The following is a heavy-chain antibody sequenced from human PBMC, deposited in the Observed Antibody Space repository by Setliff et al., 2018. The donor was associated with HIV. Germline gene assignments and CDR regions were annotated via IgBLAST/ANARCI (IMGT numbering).Heavy chain of an antibody. CDR1: GFTFDDYA. J-gene: IGHJ4*02. Sequence: GGSLRLSCAASGFTFDDYAMHWVRQAPGKGLEWVSGISWNSGSIGYADSVKGRFTISRDNSKNTLYLQMNSLRAEDTAVYYCAKDRYYDSSGSPFDYWGQGTLVTVSS. D-gene: IGHD3-22*01. V-gene: IGHV3-9*01. CDR2: ISWNSGSI. CDR3: AKDRYYDSSGSPFDY.